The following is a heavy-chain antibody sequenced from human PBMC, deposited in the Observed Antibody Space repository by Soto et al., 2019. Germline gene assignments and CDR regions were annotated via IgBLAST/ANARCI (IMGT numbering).Heavy chain of an antibody. CDR2: IWYDGSNK. CDR1: GFTFSSYG. CDR3: ARGYCSGGSCYSPYYYGMDV. Sequence: QVQLVESGGGVVQPGRSLRLSCAASGFTFSSYGMHWVRQAPGKGLEWVAVIWYDGSNKYYADSVKGRFTISRDNSKNTLYLKMNSLRGEDTAVYYCARGYCSGGSCYSPYYYGMDVWGQGTTVTVSS. D-gene: IGHD2-15*01. J-gene: IGHJ6*02. V-gene: IGHV3-33*01.